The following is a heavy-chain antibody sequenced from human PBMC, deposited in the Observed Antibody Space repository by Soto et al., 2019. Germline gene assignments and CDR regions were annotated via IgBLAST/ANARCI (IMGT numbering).Heavy chain of an antibody. CDR3: AKDMTDTSMITIRGVGGAFDS. CDR2: ISGSGVTT. J-gene: IGHJ4*02. Sequence: EVQLLESGGGSVQPGGSLRLSCAASGFTFNRYALSWVRQSPGKGLEWVSGISGSGVTTYDADSVKGRFTISRDNSKNTMYLHMNSLRAEDTAVYYCAKDMTDTSMITIRGVGGAFDSWGQGTLVTVSS. V-gene: IGHV3-23*01. CDR1: GFTFNRYA. D-gene: IGHD3-16*01.